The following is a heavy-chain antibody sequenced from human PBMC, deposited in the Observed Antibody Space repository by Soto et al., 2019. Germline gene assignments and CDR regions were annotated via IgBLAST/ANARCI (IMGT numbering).Heavy chain of an antibody. D-gene: IGHD1-1*01. CDR1: GFTFSSYS. V-gene: IGHV3-48*02. J-gene: IGHJ4*02. CDR2: ITSGSSAI. Sequence: EVQLVESGGDLVQPGGSLRLSCAASGFTFSSYSMNWVRQAPGKGLEWISYITSGSSAIRYADSVQGRFTISRDNAKNALYLQMNSVKDEETAVYYCVRDLNGGFDYWGQVTLVTVSS. CDR3: VRDLNGGFDY.